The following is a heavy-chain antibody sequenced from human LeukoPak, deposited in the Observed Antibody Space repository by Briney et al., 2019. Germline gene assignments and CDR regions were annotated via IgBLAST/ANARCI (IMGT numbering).Heavy chain of an antibody. CDR1: GFTFSSYN. D-gene: IGHD2-15*01. CDR3: ARGVVESTRALEY. V-gene: IGHV3-21*01. Sequence: GGSLRLSCAASGFTFSSYNMNWVRQAPGKGLEWVSSISGSSNYIYYADSVKGRFTISRDNAKNSLYLQMNSLRAEDTAVYYCARGVVESTRALEYWGQGTLVTVSS. CDR2: ISGSSNYI. J-gene: IGHJ4*02.